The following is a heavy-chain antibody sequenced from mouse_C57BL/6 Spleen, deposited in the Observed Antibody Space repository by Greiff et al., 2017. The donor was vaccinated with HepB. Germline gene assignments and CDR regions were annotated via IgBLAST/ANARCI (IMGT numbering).Heavy chain of an antibody. CDR3: TIYDGYYVAWFAY. D-gene: IGHD2-3*01. Sequence: EVQLQQSGAELVRPGASVKLSCTASGFNIKDYYMHWVKQRPEQGLEWIGRIDPEDGDTEYAPKFPGKATMTADTSSNTAYLQLSSLTSEDTAVYYCTIYDGYYVAWFAYWGQGTLVTVSA. CDR2: IDPEDGDT. CDR1: GFNIKDYY. J-gene: IGHJ3*01. V-gene: IGHV14-1*01.